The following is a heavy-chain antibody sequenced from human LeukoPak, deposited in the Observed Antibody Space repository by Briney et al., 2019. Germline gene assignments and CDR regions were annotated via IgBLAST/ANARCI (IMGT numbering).Heavy chain of an antibody. D-gene: IGHD4-17*01. J-gene: IGHJ4*02. CDR1: GGSISSYY. CDR2: IYYSGST. V-gene: IGHV4-59*01. Sequence: SETLSLTCTVSGGSISSYYWSWIRQPPGKGLEWIGYIYYSGSTNYSPSLKSRVTISVDTSKNQFSLKLSSVTAADTAVYYCARAGSYGDEIDYWGQGTLVTVSS. CDR3: ARAGSYGDEIDY.